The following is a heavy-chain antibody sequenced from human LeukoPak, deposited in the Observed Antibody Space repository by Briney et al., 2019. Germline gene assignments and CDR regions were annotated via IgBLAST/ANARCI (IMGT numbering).Heavy chain of an antibody. CDR3: AKDRGATIDYFDH. Sequence: GGSLRLSCAASGFTFSSYGMHWVRQAPGKGLEWVAFIRYDANNKYYADSVKGRFTISRDNSKSTLYLQMNTLRAEDTAVYYCAKDRGATIDYFDHWGQGTLVTVSS. J-gene: IGHJ4*02. CDR2: IRYDANNK. CDR1: GFTFSSYG. D-gene: IGHD5-24*01. V-gene: IGHV3-30*02.